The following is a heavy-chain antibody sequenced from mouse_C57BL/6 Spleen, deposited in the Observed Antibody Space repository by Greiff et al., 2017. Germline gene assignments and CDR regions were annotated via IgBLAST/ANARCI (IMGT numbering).Heavy chain of an antibody. Sequence: VQLQQSGAELVRPGTSVKVSCKASGYAFTNYLIEWVKQRPGQGLEWIGVINPGSGGTNYNEKFKGKATLPADKSSSTAYMQLSSLASEDSAVYFCARSGDYDGYWFAYWGQGTLVTVSA. V-gene: IGHV1-54*01. CDR3: ARSGDYDGYWFAY. D-gene: IGHD2-4*01. CDR1: GYAFTNYL. J-gene: IGHJ3*01. CDR2: INPGSGGT.